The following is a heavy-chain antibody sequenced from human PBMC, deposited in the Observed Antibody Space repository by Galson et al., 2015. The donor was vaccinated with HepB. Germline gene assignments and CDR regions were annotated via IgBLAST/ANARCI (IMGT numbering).Heavy chain of an antibody. CDR2: IYPGDSDT. D-gene: IGHD6-13*01. CDR3: ARGGAAAGQNYNYYYYMDV. CDR1: GYSFTSYW. Sequence: QSGAEVKKPGESLKISCKGSGYSFTSYWIGWVRQMPGKGLEWMGIIYPGDSDTRYSPSFQGQVTISADKSISTAYLQWSSLKASDTAMYYCARGGAAAGQNYNYYYYMDVWGKGTTVTVSS. J-gene: IGHJ6*03. V-gene: IGHV5-51*01.